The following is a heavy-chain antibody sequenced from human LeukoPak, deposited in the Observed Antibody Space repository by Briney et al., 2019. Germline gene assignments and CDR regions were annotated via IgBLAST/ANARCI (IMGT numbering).Heavy chain of an antibody. D-gene: IGHD4-17*01. CDR2: IYYSGST. Sequence: PSETLSLTCTVSGDSISSTSYYWAWIRQPPGKGREWIGSIYYSGSTYYNPSLKSRVTISVDTSKNQFSLKLSSVTAADTAVYYCASLYTVTTGYYGMDVWGQGTTVTVSS. CDR1: GDSISSTSYY. J-gene: IGHJ6*02. CDR3: ASLYTVTTGYYGMDV. V-gene: IGHV4-39*07.